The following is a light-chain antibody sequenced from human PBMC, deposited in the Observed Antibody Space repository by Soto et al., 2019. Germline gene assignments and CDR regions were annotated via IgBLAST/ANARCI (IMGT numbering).Light chain of an antibody. CDR2: EVD. J-gene: IGLJ2*01. Sequence: QSALTQPASVSGSPGQSITISCTGTSTDIGGYTYVSWYQQYPGKVPKLMIYEVDNRPSGVSNRFSGSMSGSTASLTISGLQAEDEADYFCSSYSRTTTRVVFGGGTKLTVL. V-gene: IGLV2-14*01. CDR3: SSYSRTTTRVV. CDR1: STDIGGYTY.